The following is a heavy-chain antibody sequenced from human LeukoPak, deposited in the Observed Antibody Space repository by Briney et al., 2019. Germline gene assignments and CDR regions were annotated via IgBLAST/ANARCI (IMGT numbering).Heavy chain of an antibody. J-gene: IGHJ4*02. CDR3: ARVGGWLQLKRWGFDY. Sequence: SETLSLTCAVYGGSLRSYYWSWIRQSPGRGLEWIGEVSHSGTTTYNPSLKGRVIISMDTSKRQFSLKVTSVTAADTAIYYCARVGGWLQLKRWGFDYWGQGTPVTVSS. CDR1: GGSLRSYY. D-gene: IGHD5-24*01. CDR2: VSHSGTT. V-gene: IGHV4-34*01.